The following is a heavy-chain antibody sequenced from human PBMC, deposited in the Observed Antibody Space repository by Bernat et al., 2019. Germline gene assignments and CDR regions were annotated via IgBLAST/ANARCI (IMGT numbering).Heavy chain of an antibody. CDR3: ARDKPIVGAIRPKSNYYYGMDV. CDR1: GFTFSDYY. CDR2: ISSSSSYT. V-gene: IGHV3-11*05. J-gene: IGHJ6*02. Sequence: QVQLVESGGGLVKPGGSLRLSCAASGFTFSDYYMSWIRQAPGKGLEWVSYISSSSSYTNYADSVKGRFTISRDNAKNSLYLQMNSLRAEDTAVYYCARDKPIVGAIRPKSNYYYGMDVWGQGTTVTVSS. D-gene: IGHD1-26*01.